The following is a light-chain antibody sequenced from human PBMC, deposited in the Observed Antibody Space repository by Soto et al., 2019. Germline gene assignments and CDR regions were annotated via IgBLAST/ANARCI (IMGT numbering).Light chain of an antibody. CDR3: CSYAGSSVYV. J-gene: IGLJ1*01. Sequence: QSALTQPASVSGSPGQSITISCTGTSSDVGTYNLVSWYQQHPGEAPKLMIYEVIKRPSGVSNRFSGSKSGNTASLTISGLQAEDEADYYCCSYAGSSVYVFGTGTKLTVL. CDR2: EVI. V-gene: IGLV2-23*02. CDR1: SSDVGTYNL.